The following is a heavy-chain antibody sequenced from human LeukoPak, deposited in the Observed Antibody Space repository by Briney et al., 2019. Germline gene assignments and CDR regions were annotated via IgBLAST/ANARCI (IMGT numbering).Heavy chain of an antibody. Sequence: GASVKVSCKASGYTFTSYGISWVRQAPGQGLEWMGWISAYNGNTNYAQKLQGRVTMTTDTSTSTAYMELRSLRSDDTAVYYCARDRAGYSYGPTWPIDYWGQGTLVTVPS. CDR1: GYTFTSYG. CDR3: ARDRAGYSYGPTWPIDY. V-gene: IGHV1-18*04. D-gene: IGHD5-18*01. J-gene: IGHJ4*02. CDR2: ISAYNGNT.